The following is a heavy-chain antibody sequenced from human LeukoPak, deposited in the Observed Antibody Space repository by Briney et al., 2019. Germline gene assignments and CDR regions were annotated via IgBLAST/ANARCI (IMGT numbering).Heavy chain of an antibody. CDR3: AKWIYYYDSSGYY. J-gene: IGHJ4*02. CDR2: ISGSGDKT. CDR1: GFTFSSYA. D-gene: IGHD3-22*01. V-gene: IGHV3-23*01. Sequence: LGGSLRLSCAASGFTFSSYAMTWVRQAPGKGLEWVSVISGSGDKTYYADSVKGRFTISRDNSQNTLYLQMNSLRAEDTAVYYCAKWIYYYDSSGYYWGQGTLVTVSS.